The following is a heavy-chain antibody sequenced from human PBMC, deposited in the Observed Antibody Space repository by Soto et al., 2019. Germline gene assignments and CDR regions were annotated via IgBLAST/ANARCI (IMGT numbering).Heavy chain of an antibody. CDR2: IYYSGST. CDR1: GASISSGDYH. Sequence: NPSETLSLTCTVSGASISSGDYHWSWIRQPPGKGLEWIGYIYYSGSTYYNPSLKSRVTISVDSSKNQFSLKLSSVTAADTAVYYCARAPSGSLSAFHIWGQGTMVTVS. CDR3: ARAPSGSLSAFHI. J-gene: IGHJ3*02. D-gene: IGHD2-15*01. V-gene: IGHV4-30-4*01.